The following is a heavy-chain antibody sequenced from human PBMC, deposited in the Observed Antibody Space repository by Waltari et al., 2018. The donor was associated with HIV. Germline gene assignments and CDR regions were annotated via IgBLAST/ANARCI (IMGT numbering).Heavy chain of an antibody. CDR1: GVMFLSDC. J-gene: IGHJ4*02. V-gene: IGHV1-69*02. D-gene: IGHD3-10*01. CDR3: ATARETMGVDFDY. CDR2: RIPTGEKP. Sequence: QVQLVQSGAGVRGPGSSVKVSCKASGVMFLSDCCNWVRQAPGQGIEWMGRRIPTGEKPNDAQKFQGKVTITAEKSTSTVYMQLNSRRSGDTAVYYCATARETMGVDFDYCGQGTLVTVSS.